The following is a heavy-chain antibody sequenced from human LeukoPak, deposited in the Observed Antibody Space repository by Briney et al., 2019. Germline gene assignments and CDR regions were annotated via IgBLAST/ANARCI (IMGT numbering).Heavy chain of an antibody. J-gene: IGHJ4*02. CDR3: IRGSLKGGASLLFDY. CDR1: GFTFSSYW. V-gene: IGHV3-74*01. CDR2: SNGDGSST. Sequence: PGGSLRLSCAASGFTFSSYWMHWVRQAPGKGLVWVSRSNGDGSSTIHADSVKGRFTISRDNAENTLSLQMNSLRAEDTAVYYCIRGSLKGGASLLFDYWGQGTLVTVSS. D-gene: IGHD1-26*01.